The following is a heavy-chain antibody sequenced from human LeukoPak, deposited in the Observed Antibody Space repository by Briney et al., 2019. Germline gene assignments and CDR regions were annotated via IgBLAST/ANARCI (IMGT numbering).Heavy chain of an antibody. CDR1: GFTFNTYA. V-gene: IGHV3-23*01. D-gene: IGHD6-19*01. J-gene: IGHJ4*02. Sequence: GGSLRLSCAASGFTFNTYAIYWVRQAPGKGLEWVSGICGSGGCTHYADSVKGRFTISRDNSKNTVYLQMNSLTADDMAVYYCAKTTVGYSSGRYPGWPADCWGQGTLVTVSS. CDR3: AKTTVGYSSGRYPGWPADC. CDR2: ICGSGGCT.